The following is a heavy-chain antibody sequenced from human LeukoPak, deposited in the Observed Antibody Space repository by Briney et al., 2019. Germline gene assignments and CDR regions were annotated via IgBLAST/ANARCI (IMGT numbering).Heavy chain of an antibody. D-gene: IGHD2-2*02. V-gene: IGHV3-21*01. CDR3: ASWGLGYCSSTSCYRGYYYMDV. CDR2: ISSSSSYI. CDR1: GFTFSSYS. Sequence: GGSLRLSCAASGFTFSSYSMNWVRQAPGKGLEWVSSISSSSSYIYYAASVKGRFTISRDNAKNSLYLQMNSLRAEDTAVYYCASWGLGYCSSTSCYRGYYYMDVWGKGTTVTVSS. J-gene: IGHJ6*03.